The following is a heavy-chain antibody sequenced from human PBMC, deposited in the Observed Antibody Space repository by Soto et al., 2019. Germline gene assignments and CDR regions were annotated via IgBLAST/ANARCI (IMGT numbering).Heavy chain of an antibody. CDR2: MYYSVST. Sequence: QLQLQESGPGLVKPSETLSLTCTVSGGSISSSSYYWGWIRQPPGKRLEWIGCMYYSVSTYFNPSLKSRVTISVDTSKNQFPLQLSSVTAADTAVYYCARWYGSEVFDYWGQGTLVTVSS. D-gene: IGHD3-10*01. J-gene: IGHJ4*02. V-gene: IGHV4-39*01. CDR1: GGSISSSSYY. CDR3: ARWYGSEVFDY.